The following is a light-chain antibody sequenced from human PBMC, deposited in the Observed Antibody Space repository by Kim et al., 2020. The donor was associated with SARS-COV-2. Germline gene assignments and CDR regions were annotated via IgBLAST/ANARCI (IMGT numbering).Light chain of an antibody. J-gene: IGKJ1*01. CDR3: QQYGSSTT. V-gene: IGKV3-20*01. CDR2: GAS. Sequence: LSPGERATLSCRASQSVSSSYLAWYQQKPGQAPRLLIYGASSRATGIPDRFSGSGSGTDFTLTISRLEPEDFAVYYCQQYGSSTTFGQGTKVEIK. CDR1: QSVSSSY.